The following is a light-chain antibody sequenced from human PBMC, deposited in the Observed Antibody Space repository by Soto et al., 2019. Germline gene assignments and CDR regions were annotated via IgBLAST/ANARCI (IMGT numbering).Light chain of an antibody. Sequence: QSALTQTASVSGSPGQSITISCTGTSSDVGGYNYVSWYQQHPGKAPKLMSYEVSNRPSGVSNRFSGSKSGNTASLTISGLQAEDEADYYCSSYTSSSTLDVFGTGTKLTVL. J-gene: IGLJ1*01. CDR2: EVS. CDR3: SSYTSSSTLDV. V-gene: IGLV2-14*01. CDR1: SSDVGGYNY.